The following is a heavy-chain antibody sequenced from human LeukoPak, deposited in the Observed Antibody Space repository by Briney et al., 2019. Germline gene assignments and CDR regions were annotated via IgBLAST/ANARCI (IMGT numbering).Heavy chain of an antibody. CDR1: GYTFTGYF. V-gene: IGHV1-2*02. Sequence: ASVKVSCKASGYTFTGYFMHWVRQAPGQGLEWMGWINPNSGGTNYAQKFQGRVTMTRDTSNSTAHMEMSRLRSDDTAVYYCARDIGYCSSSTSCYAGLLAWGQGTLVTVSS. CDR2: INPNSGGT. D-gene: IGHD2-2*01. J-gene: IGHJ5*02. CDR3: ARDIGYCSSSTSCYAGLLA.